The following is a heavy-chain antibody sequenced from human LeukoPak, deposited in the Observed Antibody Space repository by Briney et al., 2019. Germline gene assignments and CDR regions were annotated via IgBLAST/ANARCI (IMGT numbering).Heavy chain of an antibody. V-gene: IGHV3-7*01. CDR3: VREGSLFQN. CDR2: IKGDGSEK. J-gene: IGHJ4*02. D-gene: IGHD3-10*01. Sequence: GGSLRLSCVASGFTLSDYWMSWVRQAPGKRPEWVANIKGDGSEKNYVDFVEGRFTISRDNAKKSLCLQMSSLRAEDTAMYYCVREGSLFQNWGQGALVTVSS. CDR1: GFTLSDYW.